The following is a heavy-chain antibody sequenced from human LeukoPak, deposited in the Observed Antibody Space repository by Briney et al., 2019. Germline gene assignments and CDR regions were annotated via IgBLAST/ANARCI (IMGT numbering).Heavy chain of an antibody. J-gene: IGHJ5*02. V-gene: IGHV1-69*04. CDR2: IIPILGIA. Sequence: ASVKVSCKASGYTFTSYDINWVRQATGQGLEWMGRIIPILGIANYAQKFQGRVTITADKSTSTAYMELSSLRSEDTAVYYCVKNYYDSSGYSNWFDPWGQGTLVTVSS. D-gene: IGHD3-22*01. CDR1: GYTFTSYD. CDR3: VKNYYDSSGYSNWFDP.